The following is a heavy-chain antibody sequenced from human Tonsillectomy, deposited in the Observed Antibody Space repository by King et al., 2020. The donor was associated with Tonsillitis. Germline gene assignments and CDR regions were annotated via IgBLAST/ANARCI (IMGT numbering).Heavy chain of an antibody. V-gene: IGHV1-18*01. Sequence: QLVQSGAEVKKPGASVKVSCKASGYTFTNYGISWVRQTPARGLEWMGVISAYNGNTNNAPKLHGRVTMTTDTSTTTAYMELRSLRSDDTALYYCARLRRPMTTVYYMDVWGKGTTVTVSS. CDR3: ARLRRPMTTVYYMDV. CDR1: GYTFTNYG. D-gene: IGHD4-17*01. CDR2: ISAYNGNT. J-gene: IGHJ6*03.